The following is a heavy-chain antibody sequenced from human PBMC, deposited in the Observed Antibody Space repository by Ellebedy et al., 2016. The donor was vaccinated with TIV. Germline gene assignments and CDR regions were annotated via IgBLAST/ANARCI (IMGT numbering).Heavy chain of an antibody. CDR2: ISSDGSYT. CDR3: ARDIPQRPNPARFDP. D-gene: IGHD1-1*01. Sequence: GESLKISCTASGFTFSSHWMHSVRQAPGKGLVWVSRISSDGSYTSSADSVKGRFTISRDNAKNTLYLQMNSLRAEDTAVYYCARDIPQRPNPARFDPWGQGTLVTVSS. CDR1: GFTFSSHW. V-gene: IGHV3-74*01. J-gene: IGHJ5*02.